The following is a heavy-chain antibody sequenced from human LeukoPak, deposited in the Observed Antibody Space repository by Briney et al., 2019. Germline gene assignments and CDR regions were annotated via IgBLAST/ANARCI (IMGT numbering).Heavy chain of an antibody. D-gene: IGHD6-13*01. CDR1: GFTFSSYG. CDR2: ISYDGSNK. V-gene: IGHV3-30*18. J-gene: IGHJ4*02. Sequence: GGSLRLSCAASGFTFSSYGMHWVRQAPGKGLEWVTVISYDGSNKYYADSVKGRFTISRDNSKNTLYLQMNSLRAEDTAVYYCAKDYSSSWYGVPPVDYWGQGTLVTVSS. CDR3: AKDYSSSWYGVPPVDY.